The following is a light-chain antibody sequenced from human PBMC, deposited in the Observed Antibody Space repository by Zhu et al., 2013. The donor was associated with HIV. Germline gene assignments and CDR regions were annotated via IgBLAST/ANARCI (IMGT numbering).Light chain of an antibody. V-gene: IGKV1-9*01. J-gene: IGKJ4*01. Sequence: DIQLTQSPSFLSASVGDRVTLACRASQGITSYLAWYQQKPGKAPKLLIYAASTLQSGVPSRFSGSGSGTEFTLTISSLQPEDFATYYCQQLSSYPLTFGGGTKVDIK. CDR3: QQLSSYPLT. CDR1: QGITSY. CDR2: AAS.